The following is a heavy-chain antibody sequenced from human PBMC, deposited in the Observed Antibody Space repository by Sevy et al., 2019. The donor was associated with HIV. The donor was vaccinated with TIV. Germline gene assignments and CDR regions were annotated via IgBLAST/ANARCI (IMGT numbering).Heavy chain of an antibody. CDR2: ISSGSTYI. CDR1: GFTFSDYY. D-gene: IGHD6-13*01. Sequence: GGSLRLSCAASGFTFSDYYMTWIRQAPGKGLEWVSYISSGSTYINYADSVKGRFTISRDNAKNSLYRQMNSLRAEDTAVYYCAKDSRVYSSSHFDYWGQGTLVTVSS. V-gene: IGHV3-11*06. J-gene: IGHJ4*02. CDR3: AKDSRVYSSSHFDY.